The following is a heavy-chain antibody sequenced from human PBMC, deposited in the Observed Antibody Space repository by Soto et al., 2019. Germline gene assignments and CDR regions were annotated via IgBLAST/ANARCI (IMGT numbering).Heavy chain of an antibody. CDR2: IIPIFGTA. J-gene: IGHJ4*02. CDR3: AREGVATMSDY. CDR1: GGTFSSYA. Sequence: SVKVSCNASGGTFSSYAISWVRQAPGQGLEWMGGIIPIFGTANYAQKFQGRVTITADESTSTAYMELSSLRSEDTAVYYCAREGVATMSDYWGQGTLVTVSS. D-gene: IGHD5-12*01. V-gene: IGHV1-69*13.